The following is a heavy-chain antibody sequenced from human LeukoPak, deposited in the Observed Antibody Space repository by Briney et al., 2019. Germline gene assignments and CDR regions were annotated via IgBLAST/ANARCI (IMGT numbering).Heavy chain of an antibody. CDR2: IKQDGSEK. CDR1: GFTFSNYW. D-gene: IGHD3-10*01. Sequence: PGGSLRLSCAASGFTFSNYWMSWVRQAPGKGLEWVANIKQDGSEKYYVDSVKGRFTISRDNAKNSLYLQMDSLRAEDTAVYYCARSQITMVQGVIIRQYYFDYWGQGTLVTVSS. V-gene: IGHV3-7*01. J-gene: IGHJ4*02. CDR3: ARSQITMVQGVIIRQYYFDY.